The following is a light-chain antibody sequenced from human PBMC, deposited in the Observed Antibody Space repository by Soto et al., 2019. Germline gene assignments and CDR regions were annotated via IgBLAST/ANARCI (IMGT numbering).Light chain of an antibody. CDR2: DVS. CDR1: SSDVGGYNY. CDR3: SSYTRGRTYV. J-gene: IGLJ1*01. Sequence: QSVLTQPASVSGSPGQSITIPCTGTSSDVGGYNYVSWYQQHPGKAPKLIIYDVSNRPSGVSNRFSGSKSGNTASLTISGLQAEDGADYYCSSYTRGRTYVLETGTKVPVL. V-gene: IGLV2-14*03.